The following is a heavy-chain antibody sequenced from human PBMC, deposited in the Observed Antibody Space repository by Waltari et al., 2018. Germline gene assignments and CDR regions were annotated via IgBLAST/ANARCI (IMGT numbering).Heavy chain of an antibody. J-gene: IGHJ4*02. CDR1: GVIFSDHY. CDR3: GRVSGTYRGYFDY. CDR2: IRNKANSYTT. D-gene: IGHD1-26*01. Sequence: EVQLVESGGGLVQPGGSLRLSCAASGVIFSDHYMDWVRQAPGKGLEWVGRIRNKANSYTTEYAASVRGRFTISRDDSRNSLYLQMNSLKIEDTAVYYCGRVSGTYRGYFDYWGQGTLVTVSS. V-gene: IGHV3-72*01.